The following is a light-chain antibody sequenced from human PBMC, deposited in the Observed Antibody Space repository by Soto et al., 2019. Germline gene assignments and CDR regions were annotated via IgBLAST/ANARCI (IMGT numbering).Light chain of an antibody. CDR2: DAS. CDR3: QQRSNWPIT. J-gene: IGKJ5*01. Sequence: EIVLTKSPATLSLSPWESATLSCRATRSVSSYLAWYQQKPGQAPRLLIYDASSRPTDIPARFSGSGSGTDFTLTISSLEPEDFALYYCQQRSNWPITFGQGTRLEIK. CDR1: RSVSSY. V-gene: IGKV3-11*01.